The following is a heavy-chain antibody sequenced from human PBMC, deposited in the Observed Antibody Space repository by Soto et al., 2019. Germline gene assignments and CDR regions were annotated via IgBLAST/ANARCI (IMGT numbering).Heavy chain of an antibody. V-gene: IGHV1-69*01. J-gene: IGHJ6*02. CDR2: IIPIFGTA. D-gene: IGHD3-3*02. Sequence: QVQLVQSGAEVKKPGSSVKVSCKASGGTSSSYAINWVRQAPGQGLEWMGGIIPIFGTANYAQKLQGRVTISADESTSTSYIELGSLRSEDTAVYYCARGIGISVNAMDVWGQGTTVTVSS. CDR3: ARGIGISVNAMDV. CDR1: GGTSSSYA.